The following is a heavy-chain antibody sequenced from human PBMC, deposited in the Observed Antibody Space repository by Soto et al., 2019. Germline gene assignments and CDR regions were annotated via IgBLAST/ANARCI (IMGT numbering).Heavy chain of an antibody. J-gene: IGHJ6*02. D-gene: IGHD2-15*01. CDR2: ISAKKGNT. CDR3: AREILSPDFYFHGMDV. CDR1: GYTFTSYG. V-gene: IGHV1-18*04. Sequence: ASVKVSCKASGYTFTSYGISWVRQAPGQGLEWMGWISAKKGNTKYAQKFQGRVTMTTDTSTSTAYMELRSLRSDDTAVYYCAREILSPDFYFHGMDVWGQGTTVNVSS.